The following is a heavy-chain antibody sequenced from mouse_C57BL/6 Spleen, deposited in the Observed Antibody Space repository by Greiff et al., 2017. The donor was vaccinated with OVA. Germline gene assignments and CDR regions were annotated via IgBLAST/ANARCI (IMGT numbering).Heavy chain of an antibody. D-gene: IGHD3-2*02. J-gene: IGHJ4*01. CDR2: ISSGGSYT. Sequence: EVKLMESGGDLVKPGGSLKLSCAASGFTFSSYGMSWVRQTPDKRLEWVATISSGGSYTYYPDSVQGRFTISRANAKNTLYLQMSSLKSEDTAMYYCARPLRLEYAMDYWGQGTSVTVSS. V-gene: IGHV5-6*01. CDR3: ARPLRLEYAMDY. CDR1: GFTFSSYG.